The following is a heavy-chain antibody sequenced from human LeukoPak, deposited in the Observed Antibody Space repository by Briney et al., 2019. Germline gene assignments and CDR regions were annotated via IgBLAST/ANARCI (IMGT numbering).Heavy chain of an antibody. CDR3: ASSSLAATVYWYFDL. Sequence: PGGSLRLSCAASGFTFSSYAMHWVRQAPGKGLEWVAVISYDGSNKYYADSVKGRFTISRDNSKNTLYLQMNSLRAEDTAVYYCASSSLAATVYWYFDLWGRGTLVTVSS. CDR1: GFTFSSYA. J-gene: IGHJ2*01. CDR2: ISYDGSNK. V-gene: IGHV3-30-3*01. D-gene: IGHD6-13*01.